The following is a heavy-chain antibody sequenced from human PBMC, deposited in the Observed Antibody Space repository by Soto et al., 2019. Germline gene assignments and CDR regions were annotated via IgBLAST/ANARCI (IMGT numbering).Heavy chain of an antibody. CDR3: ARMSIAARRGYFDY. J-gene: IGHJ4*02. D-gene: IGHD6-6*01. CDR2: IYSGGST. Sequence: GGSLRLSCAASGFTVSSNYMSWVRQAPGKGLEWVSVIYSGGSTYYADSVKGRFAISRANSKNTLYLQMNSLRAEDTAVYYCARMSIAARRGYFDYWGQGTLVTVSS. V-gene: IGHV3-53*01. CDR1: GFTVSSNY.